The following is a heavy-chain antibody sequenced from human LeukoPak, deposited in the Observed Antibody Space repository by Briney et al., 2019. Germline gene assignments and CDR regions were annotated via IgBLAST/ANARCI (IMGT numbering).Heavy chain of an antibody. V-gene: IGHV3-23*01. Sequence: GGSLRLSCAASGFTFSSYAMSWVRQAPGKGLEWVSAISGSGGSTYYADSVKGRFTISRDNSKNTLYLQMNSLRAEDTAVYYCAKEGYDFWSGYYVDYWGQGTLVTVPS. CDR1: GFTFSSYA. CDR3: AKEGYDFWSGYYVDY. D-gene: IGHD3-3*01. CDR2: ISGSGGST. J-gene: IGHJ4*02.